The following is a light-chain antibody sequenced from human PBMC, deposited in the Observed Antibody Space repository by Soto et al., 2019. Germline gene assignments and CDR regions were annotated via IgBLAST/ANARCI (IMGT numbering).Light chain of an antibody. CDR1: QSVSNN. CDR2: DAS. V-gene: IGKV3-15*01. J-gene: IGKJ4*01. CDR3: QHYNNWPLS. Sequence: EIVMTQSPATLSVSPGESATLSCRASQSVSNNLAWYQQKPGQAPRLLIYDASTRASGIPARFSGSGSGTYFTLPVISLHSEDFARYYLQHYNNWPLSFGGRTKVHIK.